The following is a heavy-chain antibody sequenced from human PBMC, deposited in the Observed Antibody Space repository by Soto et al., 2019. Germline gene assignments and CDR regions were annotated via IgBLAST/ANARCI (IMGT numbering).Heavy chain of an antibody. V-gene: IGHV1-69*12. CDR3: ARVGTLDWIDDY. J-gene: IGHJ4*02. D-gene: IGHD1-1*01. CDR2: IIPMYGTT. Sequence: QVQLVQSGAEVKMPGSSVKVSCKASGSTFRSYVTSWVRQAPGQGLEWLGGIIPMYGTTYYAQPFQGRVTISADESTSTAFTELSNLRSEDTAVYYCARVGTLDWIDDYWGQGTLVSVSS. CDR1: GSTFRSYV.